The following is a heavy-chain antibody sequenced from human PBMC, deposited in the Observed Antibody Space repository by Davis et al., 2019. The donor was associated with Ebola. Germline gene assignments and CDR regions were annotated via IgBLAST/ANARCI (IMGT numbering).Heavy chain of an antibody. CDR1: GFTFSSYD. CDR2: IHYGGSDV. D-gene: IGHD3-10*01. CDR3: AKDPFGSGEGWFDP. J-gene: IGHJ5*02. Sequence: GGSLRLSCAASGFTFSSYDMYWVRQAPGKGLEWVAFIHYGGSDVYYADSVKGRFTIYRDNSKNTLFLQMHSLKAEDTAVYYCAKDPFGSGEGWFDPWGQGTLVTVSS. V-gene: IGHV3-30*02.